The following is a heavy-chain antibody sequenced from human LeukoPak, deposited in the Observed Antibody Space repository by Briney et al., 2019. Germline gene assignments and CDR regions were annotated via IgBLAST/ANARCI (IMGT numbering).Heavy chain of an antibody. D-gene: IGHD3-3*01. CDR2: IYYSGST. CDR1: GGSISSGDYY. CDR3: ARATYYDFWSGYYLFDY. Sequence: SETLSLTCTVSGGSISSGDYYWSWIRQPPGKGLEWIGYIYYSGSTCYNPSLKSRVTISVDTSKNQFSLKLSSVTAADTAVYYCARATYYDFWSGYYLFDYWGQGTLVTVSS. V-gene: IGHV4-30-4*08. J-gene: IGHJ4*02.